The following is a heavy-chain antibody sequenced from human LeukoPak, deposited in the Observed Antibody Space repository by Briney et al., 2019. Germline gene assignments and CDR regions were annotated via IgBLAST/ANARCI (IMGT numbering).Heavy chain of an antibody. CDR3: ATSITGTGHYFDH. CDR1: GGTFSSYA. D-gene: IGHD1-20*01. Sequence: SVKVSCKASGGTFSSYAISWVRQAPGQGLEWMGGIIPIFGTANYAQKFQGRVTITADESTSTAYMELSSLRSEDTAVYYCATSITGTGHYFDHWGQGTLVTVSS. CDR2: IIPIFGTA. J-gene: IGHJ4*02. V-gene: IGHV1-69*01.